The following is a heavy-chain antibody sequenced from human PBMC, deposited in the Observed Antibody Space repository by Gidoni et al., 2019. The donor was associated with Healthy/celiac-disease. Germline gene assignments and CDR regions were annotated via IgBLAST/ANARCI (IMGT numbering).Heavy chain of an antibody. J-gene: IGHJ5*02. CDR3: AKALNPYSGWYEWLGS. CDR1: GFTFDDYA. D-gene: IGHD6-19*01. CDR2: ISWNSGSI. V-gene: IGHV3-9*01. Sequence: EVQLVESGGGLVQPGRSLRLSCAASGFTFDDYAMHWVRQAPGKGLEWVSGISWNSGSIGYADSVKGRFTISRDNAKNSLYLQMNSLRAEDTALYYCAKALNPYSGWYEWLGSWGQGTLVTVSS.